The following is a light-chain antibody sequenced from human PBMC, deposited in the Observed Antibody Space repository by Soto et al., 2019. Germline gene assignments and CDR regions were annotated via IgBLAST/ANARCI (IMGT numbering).Light chain of an antibody. CDR1: QSVSSN. J-gene: IGKJ4*01. Sequence: EMVMTQSPATLSVSPGGRATLSCRASQSVSSNLAWYQQKPGQAPRLLIYGASTRATDMPGRFSGSGSGTDFTLTISRLEPEDFAVYYCQKYSSSHTFGGGTKVDIK. CDR2: GAS. CDR3: QKYSSSHT. V-gene: IGKV3-15*01.